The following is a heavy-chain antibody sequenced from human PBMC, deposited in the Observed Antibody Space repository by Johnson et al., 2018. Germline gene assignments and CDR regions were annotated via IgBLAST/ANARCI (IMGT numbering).Heavy chain of an antibody. J-gene: IGHJ6*03. Sequence: VHLVESGGGLVQPGGSLRLSCAASGFTFSSYWMSWVRQAPGKGLEWVANIKQDGSEKYYVDSVKGRFTISRDNAENSMYLQMNSLRAEDTAVYYCARDRRWYRGINYYYYMDVWGKGTTVTVSS. CDR3: ARDRRWYRGINYYYYMDV. D-gene: IGHD6-13*01. CDR2: IKQDGSEK. V-gene: IGHV3-7*01. CDR1: GFTFSSYW.